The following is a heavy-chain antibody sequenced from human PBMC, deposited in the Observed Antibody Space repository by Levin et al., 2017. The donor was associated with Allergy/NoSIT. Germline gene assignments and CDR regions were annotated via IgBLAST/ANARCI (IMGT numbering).Heavy chain of an antibody. CDR1: GFTFDDYG. V-gene: IGHV3-20*04. Sequence: PGGSLRLSCAASGFTFDDYGMSWVRQAPGKGLEWVSGINWNGGSTGYADSVKGRFTISRDNAKNSLYLQMNSLRAEDTALYYCARDGGSGSYYPNWFDPWGQGTLVTVSS. CDR3: ARDGGSGSYYPNWFDP. D-gene: IGHD3-10*01. CDR2: INWNGGST. J-gene: IGHJ5*02.